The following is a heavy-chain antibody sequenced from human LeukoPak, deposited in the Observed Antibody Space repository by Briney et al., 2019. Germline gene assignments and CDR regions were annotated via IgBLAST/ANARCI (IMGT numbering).Heavy chain of an antibody. CDR2: INPSDGST. CDR1: GYTFSSYW. Sequence: GASVKVSCKASGYTFSSYWIQWVRQAPGQGLEWMGFINPSDGSTAYAHTFQGRVTVTRDTSTSTVYMDLRSLRSEDSAVYYCARAPRNSSTMLDFWGQGTLVTVSS. J-gene: IGHJ4*02. CDR3: ARAPRNSSTMLDF. D-gene: IGHD6-13*01. V-gene: IGHV1-46*01.